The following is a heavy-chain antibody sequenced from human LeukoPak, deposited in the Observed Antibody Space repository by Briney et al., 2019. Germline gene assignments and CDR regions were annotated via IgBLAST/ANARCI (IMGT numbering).Heavy chain of an antibody. Sequence: SVKVSCKASGGTFSSYAISWVRQAPGQGLEWMGGIIPIFGTANYAQKFQGGVTITADESTSTAYMELSSLRSEDTAVYYCARVTGNFDAYYFDYWGQGTLVTVSS. V-gene: IGHV1-69*01. CDR2: IIPIFGTA. D-gene: IGHD7-27*01. J-gene: IGHJ4*02. CDR1: GGTFSSYA. CDR3: ARVTGNFDAYYFDY.